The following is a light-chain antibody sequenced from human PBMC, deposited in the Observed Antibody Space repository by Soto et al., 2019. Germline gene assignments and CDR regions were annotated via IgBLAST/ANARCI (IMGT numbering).Light chain of an antibody. CDR3: QKYNSAPQT. Sequence: IQMTQSPSSLSASIGDRVTITCRASQDISNYLAWYQQKPEKVPKLLIYAASTLQSGVPSRFSGSGSGTDFTLTISSLQPEDFATYYCQKYNSAPQTFGQGTKVDI. CDR2: AAS. V-gene: IGKV1-27*01. J-gene: IGKJ1*01. CDR1: QDISNY.